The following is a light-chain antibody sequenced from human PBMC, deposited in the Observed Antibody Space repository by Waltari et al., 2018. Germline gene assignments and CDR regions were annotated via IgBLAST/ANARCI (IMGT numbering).Light chain of an antibody. CDR3: QQSYSTPFT. V-gene: IGKV1-39*01. Sequence: DIQMTQSPSSLSASVGDRVTITCRASQSISSYLNWYQQKPWKAPKLLSYAASSLQSGVPSRFSGSGSGTDFTLTISSLQPEDFATYYCQQSYSTPFTFGPGTKVDIK. CDR1: QSISSY. J-gene: IGKJ3*01. CDR2: AAS.